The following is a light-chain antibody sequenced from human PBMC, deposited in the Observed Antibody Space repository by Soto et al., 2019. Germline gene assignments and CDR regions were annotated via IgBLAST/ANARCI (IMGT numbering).Light chain of an antibody. CDR1: QSVSRN. Sequence: EIVMTQSPATLSVSPGERATLSCRASQSVSRNLAWYQQQPGQPPRLLIYDASTRATSVPAGFGGSVSGTESTLTISGMQTEDFAVYYCQQYGDWPPDTFGQGTKVEI. J-gene: IGKJ2*01. CDR2: DAS. CDR3: QQYGDWPPDT. V-gene: IGKV3-15*01.